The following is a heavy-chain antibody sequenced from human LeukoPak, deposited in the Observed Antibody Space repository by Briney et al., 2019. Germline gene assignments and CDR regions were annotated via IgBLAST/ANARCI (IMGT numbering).Heavy chain of an antibody. CDR2: ISPYNSHR. J-gene: IGHJ6*03. Sequence: ASVKLCCKASGHRSNTFGITWGRQAPGHGLGWIGWISPYNSHRKYEDKFQGRFIMTTYTSTTTTSMDMRRLSSGDQTAGFCVTVSKGRYFFYYMYVWGKGTTVTVS. V-gene: IGHV1-18*01. D-gene: IGHD2-8*01. CDR3: VTVSKGRYFFYYMYV. CDR1: GHRSNTFG.